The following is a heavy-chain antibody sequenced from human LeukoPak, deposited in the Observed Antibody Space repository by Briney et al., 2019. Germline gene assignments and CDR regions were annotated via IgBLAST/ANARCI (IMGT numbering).Heavy chain of an antibody. CDR1: GLAVSSNY. CDR3: ARISSGWLNFDC. CDR2: IYSGGST. Sequence: AGGSLRLSCAASGLAVSSNYMSWVRQAPGKGLEWVSVIYSGGSTYYTDSVKGRFTISRDNSKNALYLQMNSLRAEDTAVYYCARISSGWLNFDCWGQGALVTVSS. V-gene: IGHV3-53*01. D-gene: IGHD6-19*01. J-gene: IGHJ4*02.